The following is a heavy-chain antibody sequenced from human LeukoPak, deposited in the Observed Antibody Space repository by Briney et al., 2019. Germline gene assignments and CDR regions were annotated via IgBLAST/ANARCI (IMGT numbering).Heavy chain of an antibody. Sequence: GGSLRLSCAASGFTFSRYWMHWVRQAPGKGLVWVSRIDEYGTTINYADSVKGRFTISRNNTGDTLFLQMNSLRAEDTGVYYCATDLSGRQDYWGQGTLVTVSS. CDR2: IDEYGTTI. CDR3: ATDLSGRQDY. CDR1: GFTFSRYW. V-gene: IGHV3-74*01. J-gene: IGHJ4*02. D-gene: IGHD5-12*01.